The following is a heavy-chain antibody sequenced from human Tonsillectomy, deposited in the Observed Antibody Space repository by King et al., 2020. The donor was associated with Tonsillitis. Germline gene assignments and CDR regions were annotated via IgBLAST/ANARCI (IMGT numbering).Heavy chain of an antibody. CDR1: GVSISGFY. J-gene: IGHJ2*01. D-gene: IGHD3-10*01. CDR3: ARARYGDFWYFDL. Sequence: VQLQESGPGLVKPSETLSLTCTVSGVSISGFYWSWIRQPPGGGLEWIGCIDDSGNTNYNPSLKSRDTISLDTPKNQFSLKVASVTAADTATYYCARARYGDFWYFDLWGRGTLVPVSS. V-gene: IGHV4-59*01. CDR2: IDDSGNT.